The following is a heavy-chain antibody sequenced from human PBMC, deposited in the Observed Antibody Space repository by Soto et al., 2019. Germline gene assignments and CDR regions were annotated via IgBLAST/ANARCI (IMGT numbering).Heavy chain of an antibody. Sequence: ASVKVSCEASGYTFTGYYMHWVRQAPGQGLEWMGWINPNSGGTNYAQKFQGWVTMTRDTSISTAYMELSRLRSDDTAVYYCARGTTIFGPYYYYYMDVWGKGTTVTVSS. CDR2: INPNSGGT. CDR3: ARGTTIFGPYYYYYMDV. D-gene: IGHD3-3*01. J-gene: IGHJ6*03. CDR1: GYTFTGYY. V-gene: IGHV1-2*04.